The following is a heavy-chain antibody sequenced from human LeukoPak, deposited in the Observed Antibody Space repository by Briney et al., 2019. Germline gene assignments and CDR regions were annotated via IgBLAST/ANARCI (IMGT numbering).Heavy chain of an antibody. CDR2: ISSSSTTI. CDR3: ARFAAGGSYYYYMDV. V-gene: IGHV3-48*01. J-gene: IGHJ6*03. CDR1: GFTFSSYS. D-gene: IGHD6-25*01. Sequence: GGSLRLPCAASGFTFSSYSMNWVRQAPGKGLEWVSSISSSSTTIYYADSVKGRFTISRDNAKNSLYLQMNSLRADDTAVYYCARFAAGGSYYYYMDVWGKGTTVTVSS.